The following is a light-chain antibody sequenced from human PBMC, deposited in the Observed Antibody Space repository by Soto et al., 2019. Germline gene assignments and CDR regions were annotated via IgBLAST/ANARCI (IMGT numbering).Light chain of an antibody. CDR1: LSISGW. J-gene: IGKJ1*01. Sequence: DIQMTQSPSTLSASVGDRVNITCRASLSISGWLAWYQQKPGKAPKLLIYRASGLQSGGPSRFSGSGSGTEFTLTISSLQPDDFATYYCQQYRTYPWTFGLGTKVAI. CDR2: RAS. CDR3: QQYRTYPWT. V-gene: IGKV1-5*03.